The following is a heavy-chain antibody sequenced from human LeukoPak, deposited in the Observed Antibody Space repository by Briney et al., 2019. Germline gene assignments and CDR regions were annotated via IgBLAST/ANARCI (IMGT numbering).Heavy chain of an antibody. CDR1: GYTFTSYG. CDR3: ARGTGSSWFDP. V-gene: IGHV1-18*01. D-gene: IGHD2-8*02. CDR2: ININNGDT. Sequence: ASVKVSCKASGYTFTSYGISWVRQAPGQGLEWMGCININNGDTKKTQKRQGRVTMTRDTSISTAYLELSGLTSDDTAVFYCARGTGSSWFDPWGQGTLVTVSS. J-gene: IGHJ5*02.